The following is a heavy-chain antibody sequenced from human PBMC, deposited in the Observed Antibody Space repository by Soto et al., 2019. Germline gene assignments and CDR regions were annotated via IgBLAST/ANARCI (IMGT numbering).Heavy chain of an antibody. CDR2: ISAYNGNT. J-gene: IGHJ5*02. Sequence: ASVKVSCKASGYTFTSYGISWVRQAPGQGLEWMGWISAYNGNTNYAQKLQGRVTMTTDTSTSTAYMELRSLRSDDTAVYYCARVRGYCSGGSCYSNWFDPWGQGNLVTVSS. CDR1: GYTFTSYG. CDR3: ARVRGYCSGGSCYSNWFDP. D-gene: IGHD2-15*01. V-gene: IGHV1-18*01.